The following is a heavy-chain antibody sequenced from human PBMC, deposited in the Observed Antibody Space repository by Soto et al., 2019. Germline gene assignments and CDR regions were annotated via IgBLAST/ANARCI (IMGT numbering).Heavy chain of an antibody. CDR1: GYSFTSYW. CDR2: IYPGDSDT. Sequence: CKGSGYSFTSYWIGWVRQMPGKGLEWMGIIYPGDSDTRYSPSFQGQVTISADKSISTAYLQWSSLKASDTAMYYCARQPSRGLLFYFYGMDVWGQGTTVTVS. D-gene: IGHD3-22*01. V-gene: IGHV5-51*01. CDR3: ARQPSRGLLFYFYGMDV. J-gene: IGHJ6*02.